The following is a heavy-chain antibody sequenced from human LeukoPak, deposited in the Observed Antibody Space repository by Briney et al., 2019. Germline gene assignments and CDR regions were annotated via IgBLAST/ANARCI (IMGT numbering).Heavy chain of an antibody. Sequence: SETLSLTCTVSGGSISSSSYYWGWIRQPPGKGLEWVGSIYYSGNTYYNASLKSQVSISIDTSKNQFSLRLTSVTAADTAVYYCARQTGSGLFILPGGQGTLVTVSS. CDR1: GGSISSSSYY. CDR3: ARQTGSGLFILP. V-gene: IGHV4-39*01. J-gene: IGHJ4*02. D-gene: IGHD3/OR15-3a*01. CDR2: IYYSGNT.